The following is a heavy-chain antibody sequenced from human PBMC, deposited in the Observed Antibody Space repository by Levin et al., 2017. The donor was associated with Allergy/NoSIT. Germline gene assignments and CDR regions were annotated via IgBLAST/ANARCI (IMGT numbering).Heavy chain of an antibody. V-gene: IGHV3-13*01. CDR2: INTAGDT. Sequence: SGGSLRLSCAASGFTFSNYDMHWVRQATGRGLAWVSGINTAGDTFYPDSVKGRFTISRENAKNSLYLQMSSLRAGDTAVYYCARVHRGAFDIWGQGTMVTVSS. D-gene: IGHD3-10*01. CDR1: GFTFSNYD. J-gene: IGHJ3*02. CDR3: ARVHRGAFDI.